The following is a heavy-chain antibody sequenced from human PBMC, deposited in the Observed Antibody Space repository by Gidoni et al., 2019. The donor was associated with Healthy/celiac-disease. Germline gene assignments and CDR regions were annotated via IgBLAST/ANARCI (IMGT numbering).Heavy chain of an antibody. J-gene: IGHJ6*02. CDR2: ISSSSSYI. V-gene: IGHV3-21*01. CDR1: GFTFSSYS. CDR3: ARDEAYYYYGMDV. Sequence: EVQLVESGGGLVKPGGSLRLSCAASGFTFSSYSMNWVRQAPGKGLEWVSSISSSSSYIYYADSVKGRFTISRDNAKNSLYLQMNSLRAEDTAVYYCARDEAYYYYGMDVWGQGTTVTVSS.